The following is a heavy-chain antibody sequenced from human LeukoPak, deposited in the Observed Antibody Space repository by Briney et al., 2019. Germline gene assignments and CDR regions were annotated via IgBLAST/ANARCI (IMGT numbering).Heavy chain of an antibody. V-gene: IGHV3-53*01. CDR2: IYSGGST. CDR3: ARDGGSGWSSAFFDH. D-gene: IGHD6-19*01. CDR1: GFTFSSYS. Sequence: PGGSLRLSCAASGFTFSSYSMNWVRQAPGKGLEWVSVIYSGGSTDYADSVKGRFTMSRDNSKNTLYLQMSSLRGEDTAVYYCARDGGSGWSSAFFDHWGQGTLVTVSS. J-gene: IGHJ4*02.